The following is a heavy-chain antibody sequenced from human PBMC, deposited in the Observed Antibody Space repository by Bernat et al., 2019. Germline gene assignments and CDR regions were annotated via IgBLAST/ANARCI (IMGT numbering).Heavy chain of an antibody. CDR3: ATGTYYYYYIDV. CDR2: ISGSSAYI. J-gene: IGHJ6*03. V-gene: IGHV3-21*01. Sequence: EVQLVESGGGLVKPGGSLRLSCAASRFTFSSYTMNWVHQAPGQGLEWVSSISGSSAYIYYADSVKGRFTISRDNAKNSLYLQMNSLRAEDTAAYYCATGTYYYYYIDVWGKGTTVTVSS. CDR1: RFTFSSYT.